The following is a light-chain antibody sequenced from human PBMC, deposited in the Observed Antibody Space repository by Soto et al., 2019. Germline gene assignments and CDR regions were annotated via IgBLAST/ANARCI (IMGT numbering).Light chain of an antibody. CDR1: SSNIGAGYD. CDR3: QSYDSRLSVSYV. J-gene: IGLJ1*01. V-gene: IGLV1-40*01. CDR2: GNS. Sequence: QSVLTQPPSVSGAPGQRVTISCTGSSSNIGAGYDVHWYQQLPGTAPKLLIYGNSNRPSGVPDRFSGSKSGTSASLAITGLQAEDEADYYCQSYDSRLSVSYVFGNGPKVTAL.